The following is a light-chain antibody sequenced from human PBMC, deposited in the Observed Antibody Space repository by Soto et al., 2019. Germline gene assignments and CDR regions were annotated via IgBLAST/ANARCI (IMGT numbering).Light chain of an antibody. J-gene: IGKJ1*01. V-gene: IGKV1-6*01. CDR1: QGIRKD. Sequence: QMTQSPSTLSASVGDRVTITCRASQGIRKDLGWYQQKPGKAPNLLIYGASSLQRGVPSRFSGSGSGTDFTLTISSLQPEDFATYYCLQDYNYPRTFGQGTKVE. CDR3: LQDYNYPRT. CDR2: GAS.